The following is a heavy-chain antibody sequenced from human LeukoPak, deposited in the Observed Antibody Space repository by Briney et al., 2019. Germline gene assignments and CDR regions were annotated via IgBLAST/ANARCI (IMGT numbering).Heavy chain of an antibody. CDR1: GFTFSSYW. CDR2: INSDGSST. Sequence: GGSLRLSCAASGFTFSSYWTHWVRQAPGKGLVWVSRINSDGSSTSYADSVKGRFTISRDNAKNTLNLQMNSLRAEDTAVYYCASGIAAAGVHFDYWGQGTLVTVSS. J-gene: IGHJ4*02. CDR3: ASGIAAAGVHFDY. D-gene: IGHD6-13*01. V-gene: IGHV3-74*01.